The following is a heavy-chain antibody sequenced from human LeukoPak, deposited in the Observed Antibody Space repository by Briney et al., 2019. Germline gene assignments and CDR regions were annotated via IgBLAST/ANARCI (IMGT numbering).Heavy chain of an antibody. J-gene: IGHJ4*02. CDR1: GFTFSSYG. D-gene: IGHD1-26*01. CDR2: ISYDGSNK. CDR3: AKDRVGATSYWDY. Sequence: PGGPLRLSCAASGFTFSSYGMYWVRQAPGKGLEWVAVISYDGSNKYYADSVKGRFTISRDNSKNTLYLQMNSLRAEDTAVYYCAKDRVGATSYWDYWGQGTLVTVSS. V-gene: IGHV3-30*18.